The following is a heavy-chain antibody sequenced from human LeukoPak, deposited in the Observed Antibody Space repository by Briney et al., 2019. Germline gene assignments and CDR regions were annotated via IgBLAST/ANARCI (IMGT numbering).Heavy chain of an antibody. Sequence: PSETLSLTCAVFGGSISSYYWSWIRQPPGKGLEWIGYIYYSGTTNYNPSLKSRVTISVDTSKNQFSLKLSSVTAADTAVYYCARGVYIAAAQYGYWGQGTLVTVSS. J-gene: IGHJ4*02. V-gene: IGHV4-59*01. CDR3: ARGVYIAAAQYGY. CDR2: IYYSGTT. D-gene: IGHD6-13*01. CDR1: GGSISSYY.